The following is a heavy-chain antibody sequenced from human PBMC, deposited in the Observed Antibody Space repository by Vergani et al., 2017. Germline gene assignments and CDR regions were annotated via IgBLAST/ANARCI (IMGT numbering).Heavy chain of an antibody. CDR2: ISGSGGST. D-gene: IGHD5-18*01. CDR1: GFTFSSYA. V-gene: IGHV3-23*04. Sequence: VQLVESGGGLVQPGGSLRLSCAASGFTFSSYAMSWVRQAPGKGLEWVSAISGSGGSTYYADSVKGRFTISRDNSKNTLYLQMNSLRAEDTAVYYCAKDGEGYSYGYRHFDYWGQGTLVTVSS. J-gene: IGHJ4*02. CDR3: AKDGEGYSYGYRHFDY.